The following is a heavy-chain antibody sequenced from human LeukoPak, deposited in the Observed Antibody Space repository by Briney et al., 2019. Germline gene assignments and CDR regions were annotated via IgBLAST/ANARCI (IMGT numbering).Heavy chain of an antibody. V-gene: IGHV1-69*13. D-gene: IGHD6-13*01. Sequence: GASVNVSCTASGGTFSSYAISWVRQAPGQGLEWMGGIIPIFGTANYAQKFQGRVTITADESTSTAYMELSSLRSEDTAVYYCAREGGAAALGNNWFDPWGQGTLVTVSS. CDR2: IIPIFGTA. J-gene: IGHJ5*02. CDR1: GGTFSSYA. CDR3: AREGGAAALGNNWFDP.